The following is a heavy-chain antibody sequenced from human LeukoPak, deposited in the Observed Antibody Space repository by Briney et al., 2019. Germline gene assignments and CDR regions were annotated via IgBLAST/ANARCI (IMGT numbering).Heavy chain of an antibody. CDR2: INPNSGGT. V-gene: IGHV1-2*02. J-gene: IGHJ4*02. D-gene: IGHD3-16*02. Sequence: ASVKVSCKASGYTFTDYYMHWVRQAPGQGLDWMGWINPNSGGTNYAQKFQGRVTMTRDMSTSTVYMELSSLRSEDTAVYYCARDDDWSLGELSFPWGQGTLVTVSS. CDR1: GYTFTDYY. CDR3: ARDDDWSLGELSFP.